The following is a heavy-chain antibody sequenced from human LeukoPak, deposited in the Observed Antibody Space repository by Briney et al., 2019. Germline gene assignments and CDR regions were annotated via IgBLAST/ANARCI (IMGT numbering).Heavy chain of an antibody. V-gene: IGHV3-23*01. CDR3: HGAGTGYSSSWYSSPTIDY. CDR2: ISGGGGST. J-gene: IGHJ4*02. D-gene: IGHD6-13*01. Sequence: PGGSLRLSCAASGFTFSSYAMSWVRQAPGKGLEWVSAISGGGGSTYYADSVKGRFTISRDNSKNTLYLQMNSLRAEDTAVYYCHGAGTGYSSSWYSSPTIDYWGQGTLVTVSS. CDR1: GFTFSSYA.